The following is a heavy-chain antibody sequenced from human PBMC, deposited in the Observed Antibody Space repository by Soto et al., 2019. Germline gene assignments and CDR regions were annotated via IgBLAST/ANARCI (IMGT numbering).Heavy chain of an antibody. CDR2: INAGNGNT. V-gene: IGHV1-3*01. D-gene: IGHD2-8*01. CDR3: ARGGYCTNGVCWPWFDP. Sequence: GASVKVSCKASGYTFTSYAMHWVRRAPGQRLEWMGWINAGNGNTKYSQKFQGRVTITRDTSASTAYMELSSLRSEDTAVYYCARGGYCTNGVCWPWFDPWGQGTPVTVPS. CDR1: GYTFTSYA. J-gene: IGHJ5*02.